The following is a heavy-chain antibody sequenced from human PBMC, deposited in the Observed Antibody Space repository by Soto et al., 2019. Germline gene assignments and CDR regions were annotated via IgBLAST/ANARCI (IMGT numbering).Heavy chain of an antibody. CDR3: ARESRLDTFDI. V-gene: IGHV3-48*01. D-gene: IGHD6-25*01. CDR2: ISSSSSII. CDR1: GFTFSSYS. Sequence: HPGGSLRLSCAASGFTFSSYSMTWVRQAPGKGLEWVAYISSSSSIIYYADSVKGRFTISRDNAKNSLYLQMNSLRVEDSAVYYCARESRLDTFDIWGQGTMVTVSS. J-gene: IGHJ3*02.